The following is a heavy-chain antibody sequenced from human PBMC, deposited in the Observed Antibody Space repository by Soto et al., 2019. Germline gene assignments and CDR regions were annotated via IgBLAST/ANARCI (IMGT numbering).Heavy chain of an antibody. CDR2: IIPIFGTA. D-gene: IGHD6-19*01. J-gene: IGHJ4*02. Sequence: QVQLVQSGAEVKKPGSSVKVSCKASGGTFSSYAISWVRQAPGQGLEWMGGIIPIFGTANYAQKFQGRVTITADESTSTAFMELSSLRSEDTAVYYCERDQAVAGTHYFDYWGQGALVTVSS. CDR3: ERDQAVAGTHYFDY. V-gene: IGHV1-69*12. CDR1: GGTFSSYA.